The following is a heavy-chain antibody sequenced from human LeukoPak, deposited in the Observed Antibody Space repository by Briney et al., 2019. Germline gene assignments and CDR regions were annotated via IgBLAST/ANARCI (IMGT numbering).Heavy chain of an antibody. CDR2: IIPIFGTA. J-gene: IGHJ6*04. CDR3: ARSFGSGSPWDYYYYGMDV. Sequence: ASVKVSCKASGGTFSSYAISWVRQAPGQGLEWMGGIIPIFGTANYAQKFQGRVTITADESTSTAYMELSGLRSEDTAVYYCARSFGSGSPWDYYYYGMDVWGKGTTVTVSS. CDR1: GGTFSSYA. D-gene: IGHD3-10*01. V-gene: IGHV1-69*13.